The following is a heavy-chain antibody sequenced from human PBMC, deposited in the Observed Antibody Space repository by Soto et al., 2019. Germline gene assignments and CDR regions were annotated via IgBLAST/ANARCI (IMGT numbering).Heavy chain of an antibody. V-gene: IGHV3-53*01. CDR2: IYGGGTT. Sequence: EVQLVESGGGLIQPGGSLRLSCAASGFTVSSKYMTWVRQAPGKGLEWVSVIYGGGTTYYADSVKGRFTIPRDTSKTTLYLQMNSLSAEATAVYCCVQTTGWPGFDFWGQGTLVTVSS. CDR3: VQTTGWPGFDF. J-gene: IGHJ4*02. CDR1: GFTVSSKY. D-gene: IGHD6-19*01.